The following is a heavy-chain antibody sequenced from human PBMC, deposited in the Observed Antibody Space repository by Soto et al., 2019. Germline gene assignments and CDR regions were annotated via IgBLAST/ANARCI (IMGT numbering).Heavy chain of an antibody. Sequence: QVHLVESGGGVVQPGRSLRLSCAASGFTFSSHGMHWIRQAPGKGLEWVAVIPYDGSHQYYADSVKGRFSISRDNSKKTLYLQMNSLRAEDTAVYYCAKLRVLEWEVQDSDYWGQGTLVSVSS. J-gene: IGHJ4*02. D-gene: IGHD3-3*01. CDR1: GFTFSSHG. CDR3: AKLRVLEWEVQDSDY. CDR2: IPYDGSHQ. V-gene: IGHV3-30*18.